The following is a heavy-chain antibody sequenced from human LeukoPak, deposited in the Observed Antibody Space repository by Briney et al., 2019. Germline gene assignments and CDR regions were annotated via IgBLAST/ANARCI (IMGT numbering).Heavy chain of an antibody. V-gene: IGHV3-30*18. CDR3: AKDPEMATITGHYLDY. D-gene: IGHD5-24*01. CDR1: GFTFSSYG. J-gene: IGHJ4*02. CDR2: MSYDGSNK. Sequence: PGGSLRLSCAASGFTFSSYGMHWVRQAPGKGLEWVAVMSYDGSNKYYADSVKGRFTISRDNSKNTLYLQMNSLRAEDTAVYYCAKDPEMATITGHYLDYWGQGTLLPVSS.